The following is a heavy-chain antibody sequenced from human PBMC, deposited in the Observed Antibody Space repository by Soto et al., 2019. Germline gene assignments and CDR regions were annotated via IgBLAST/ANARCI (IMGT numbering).Heavy chain of an antibody. Sequence: GGSLRLSCAASGFTFSGYAMSWVRQAPGKGLEWVSGLSGGGGTLYADSVKGRFTISRDNSKSTLYLQMNSLRAEDAAIYYCAKEKDYDYVWGSSRYTSDYWGQGTLVTVSS. CDR3: AKEKDYDYVWGSSRYTSDY. CDR1: GFTFSGYA. D-gene: IGHD3-16*02. CDR2: LSGGGGT. J-gene: IGHJ4*02. V-gene: IGHV3-23*01.